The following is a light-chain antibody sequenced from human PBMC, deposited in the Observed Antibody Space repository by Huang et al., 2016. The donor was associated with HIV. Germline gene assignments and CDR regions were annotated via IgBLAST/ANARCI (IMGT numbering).Light chain of an antibody. CDR1: QSISSY. V-gene: IGKV1-39*01. Sequence: DIQMTQSPSSLSASVGDRVTITCRSSQSISSYLNWFQQRPGKAPQLLIYAASSLQSGAPSRFSGSGSGTDFTLTISSLQPEDSATYFCQQTYSTPNTFGQGTKLEI. CDR2: AAS. J-gene: IGKJ2*01. CDR3: QQTYSTPNT.